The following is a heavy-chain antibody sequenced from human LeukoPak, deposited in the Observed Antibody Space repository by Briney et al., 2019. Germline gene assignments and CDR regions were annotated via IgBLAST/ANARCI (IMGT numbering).Heavy chain of an antibody. CDR1: GLIFSSNS. Sequence: GGSLRLSCAASGLIFSSNSFSWVRQAPGKGLEWVSSFCTMSGDTYYADSVRGRFTMSSDSAKMSVFLQMDSLSVDDTAEYYCSRDQRDPWNYNYYGMDVWGQGTTLTVSS. D-gene: IGHD1-1*01. J-gene: IGHJ6*02. CDR3: SRDQRDPWNYNYYGMDV. CDR2: FCTMSGDT. V-gene: IGHV3-21*01.